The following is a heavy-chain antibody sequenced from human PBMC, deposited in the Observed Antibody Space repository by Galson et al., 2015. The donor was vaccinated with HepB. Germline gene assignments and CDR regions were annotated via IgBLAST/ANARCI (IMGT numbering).Heavy chain of an antibody. J-gene: IGHJ4*02. D-gene: IGHD3-10*01. V-gene: IGHV4-34*01. CDR3: ARVPRYYGSGTISPFDY. CDR1: GGSFSGYY. Sequence: SETLSLTCAVYGGSFSGYYWSWIRQPPGKGLEWIGEINHSGSTNYNPSLKSRVTISVDTSKNQFSLKLSSVTAADTAVYYCARVPRYYGSGTISPFDYWGQGTLVTVSS. CDR2: INHSGST.